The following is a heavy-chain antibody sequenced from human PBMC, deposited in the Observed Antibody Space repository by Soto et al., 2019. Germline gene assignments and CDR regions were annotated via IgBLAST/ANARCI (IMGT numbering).Heavy chain of an antibody. CDR1: GFTVSSNY. D-gene: IGHD3-10*01. CDR3: ASGLTMVRGGYFDY. V-gene: IGHV3-53*04. CDR2: IYSGGST. J-gene: IGHJ4*02. Sequence: GVSLRLSCAASGFTVSSNYMSWVRQAPGKGLEWVSVIYSGGSTYYADSVKGRFTISRHNSKNTLYLQMNSLRAEDTAVYYCASGLTMVRGGYFDYWGQGTLVTVSS.